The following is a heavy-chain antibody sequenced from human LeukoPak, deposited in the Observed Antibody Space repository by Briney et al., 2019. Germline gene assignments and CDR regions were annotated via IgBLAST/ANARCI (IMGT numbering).Heavy chain of an antibody. CDR1: GGSISSYY. V-gene: IGHV4-59*01. Sequence: SETLSLTCTVSGGSISSYYWNWIRQSPGKGLEWIGYISYSGSTFSNPSLQSRVTISVDTSKSQFSLQLSSVTAADTAVYYCARSDGVGASYYYYGVDVWGLGTTVTVSS. D-gene: IGHD1-26*01. CDR2: ISYSGST. CDR3: ARSDGVGASYYYYGVDV. J-gene: IGHJ6*02.